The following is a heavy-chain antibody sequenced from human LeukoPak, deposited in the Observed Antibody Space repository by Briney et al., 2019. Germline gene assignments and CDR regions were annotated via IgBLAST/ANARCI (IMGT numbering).Heavy chain of an antibody. Sequence: PGGSLRLSCATSGFTFSSYSMTWVRQAPGKGLDWVSSINSYSSDIYYADSVKGRSTISRDNAKNSLYLQMNSLRAEDTAVYYCARKRSPGALDIWGQGTMVTVSS. V-gene: IGHV3-21*01. CDR2: INSYSSDI. J-gene: IGHJ3*02. CDR3: ARKRSPGALDI. CDR1: GFTFSSYS.